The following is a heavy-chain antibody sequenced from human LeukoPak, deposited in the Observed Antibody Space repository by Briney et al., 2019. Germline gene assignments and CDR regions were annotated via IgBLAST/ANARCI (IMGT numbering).Heavy chain of an antibody. D-gene: IGHD6-19*01. J-gene: IGHJ4*02. CDR2: IKQDGSEK. Sequence: PGGSLRLSCVASGFTISSDAMTWVRQAPGKGLEWVANIKQDGSEKYYVDSVKGRFTISRDNAKNSLYLQMNSLRAEDTAVYYCTREGPWSSGIDYWGQGTLVTVSS. V-gene: IGHV3-7*01. CDR1: GFTISSDA. CDR3: TREGPWSSGIDY.